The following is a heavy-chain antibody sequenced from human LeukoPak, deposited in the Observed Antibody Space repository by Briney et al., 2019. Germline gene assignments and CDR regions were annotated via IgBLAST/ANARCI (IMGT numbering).Heavy chain of an antibody. CDR1: GGSFSCYY. D-gene: IGHD2-8*02. CDR3: ARGWWDNWFDP. Sequence: PSETLSLTCAGYGGSFSCYYWSWIRQPPGKGLEGIGEINHSGSTNYNPSLKSRVTISVDTSKNQFSLKLSSVTAADTAVYYCARGWWDNWFDPWGQGTLVTVSS. J-gene: IGHJ5*02. V-gene: IGHV4-34*01. CDR2: INHSGST.